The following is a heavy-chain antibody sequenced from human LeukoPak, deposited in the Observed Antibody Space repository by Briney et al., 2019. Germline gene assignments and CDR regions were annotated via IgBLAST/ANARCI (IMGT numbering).Heavy chain of an antibody. Sequence: GRSLRLSCAASGFNFDDYAMHWVRQVPGMGLEWVSGISWDSVRLGYADSVKGRFTISRDNAKNSLYLQMNSLRAEDTAVYYCASTTAGFDYWGQGTLVTVSS. CDR2: ISWDSVRL. D-gene: IGHD6-13*01. CDR3: ASTTAGFDY. CDR1: GFNFDDYA. J-gene: IGHJ4*02. V-gene: IGHV3-9*01.